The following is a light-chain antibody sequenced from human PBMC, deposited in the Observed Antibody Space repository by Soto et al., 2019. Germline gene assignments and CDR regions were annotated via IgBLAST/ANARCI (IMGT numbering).Light chain of an antibody. V-gene: IGKV3-15*01. Sequence: DIVITQSPATLSVSPGERATLSCRASQTISSNLAWYQQKPGQTPRLRIYGASTRAAGIPARFSGSGSGTDFTLTITSLQSEDFAVYYCQQYNNWPPFTFGPGTKVDIK. CDR2: GAS. CDR1: QTISSN. J-gene: IGKJ3*01. CDR3: QQYNNWPPFT.